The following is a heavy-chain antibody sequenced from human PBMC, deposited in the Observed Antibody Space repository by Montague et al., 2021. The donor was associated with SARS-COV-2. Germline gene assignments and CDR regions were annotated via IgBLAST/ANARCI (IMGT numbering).Heavy chain of an antibody. J-gene: IGHJ6*03. V-gene: IGHV4-39*07. CDR3: ARLGEGVVPAPILGVGPYYSYFYMDV. CDR2: INHSGSA. CDR1: GGSISSSSYY. Sequence: SETLSLTCTVSGGSISSSSYYWGWLRQPPGKGLEWIGEINHSGSAKYNPSLKRRVTISVDTFKNQFSLKLNSVTAADTAVYYCARLGEGVVPAPILGVGPYYSYFYMDVWGKGATVTVSS. D-gene: IGHD2-2*02.